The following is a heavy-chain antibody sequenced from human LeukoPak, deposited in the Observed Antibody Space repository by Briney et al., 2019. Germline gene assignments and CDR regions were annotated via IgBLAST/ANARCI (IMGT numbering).Heavy chain of an antibody. V-gene: IGHV4-59*08. CDR1: GGSISSYY. Sequence: SETLSLTCTVSGGSISSYYWSWIRQPPGKGLEYIGYIYYSGSTNYNPSLKSRVTISVDTSKNQFSLKLSSVTAADTAVYYCARHGCTNGVCLYFDYWGQGTLVTVSS. D-gene: IGHD2-8*01. J-gene: IGHJ4*02. CDR2: IYYSGST. CDR3: ARHGCTNGVCLYFDY.